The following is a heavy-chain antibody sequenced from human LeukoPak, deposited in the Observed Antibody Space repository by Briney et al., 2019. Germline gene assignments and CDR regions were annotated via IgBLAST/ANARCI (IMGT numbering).Heavy chain of an antibody. CDR3: TTDAIWFGEFYPFDY. J-gene: IGHJ4*02. CDR2: IKSKTDGGTT. D-gene: IGHD3-10*01. V-gene: IGHV3-15*01. Sequence: PGGSLRLSCAASGFTFSNAWMSWVRQAPGKGLEWVSRIKSKTDGGTTDYAAPVKGRFTISRDDSKNTLYLQMNSLKTEDTAVYYCTTDAIWFGEFYPFDYWGQGTLVTVSS. CDR1: GFTFSNAW.